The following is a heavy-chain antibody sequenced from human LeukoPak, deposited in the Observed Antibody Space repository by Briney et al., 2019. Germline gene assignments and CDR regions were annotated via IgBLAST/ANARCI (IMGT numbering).Heavy chain of an antibody. Sequence: GGSLRLSCAASGFTFSSYAMSWVRQAPGKGLEWVSAISGSGGSTYYADSVKGRFTISRDNSKNTLYLQMNSLRAEDTAVYYCAKDYLPFHHDNSIAAAGGFDYWGQGTLVTVSS. CDR3: AKDYLPFHHDNSIAAAGGFDY. CDR1: GFTFSSYA. CDR2: ISGSGGST. V-gene: IGHV3-23*01. D-gene: IGHD6-13*01. J-gene: IGHJ4*02.